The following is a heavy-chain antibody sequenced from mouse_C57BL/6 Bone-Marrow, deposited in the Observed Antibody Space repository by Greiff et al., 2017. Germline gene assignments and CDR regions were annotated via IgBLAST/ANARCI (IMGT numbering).Heavy chain of an antibody. J-gene: IGHJ3*01. V-gene: IGHV1-64*01. D-gene: IGHD2-2*01. CDR3: ALDLLWLRGSCY. Sequence: QVQLQQPGAELVKPGASVKLSCKASGYTFTSYWMHWVKQRPGQGLEWIGMIHPNSGSTNYNEKFKSKATLTVDKSSSTAYMQLSSLTSEDSAVYYCALDLLWLRGSCYWGQGTLVTVSA. CDR1: GYTFTSYW. CDR2: IHPNSGST.